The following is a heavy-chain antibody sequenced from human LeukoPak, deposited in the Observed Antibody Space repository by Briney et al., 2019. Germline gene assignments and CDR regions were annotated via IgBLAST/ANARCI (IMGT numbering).Heavy chain of an antibody. Sequence: GGSLRLSCAASGFTFNNYAMSWVRQAPGRGLEWFSAISGGGGYTYYGDSVKGRFTISRDNSKNTLYLQMNTLRAEDTAVYYCAKGSAAVRPYYFDYWGQGTLVAVSS. D-gene: IGHD3-10*01. CDR1: GFTFNNYA. CDR3: AKGSAAVRPYYFDY. V-gene: IGHV3-23*01. J-gene: IGHJ4*02. CDR2: ISGGGGYT.